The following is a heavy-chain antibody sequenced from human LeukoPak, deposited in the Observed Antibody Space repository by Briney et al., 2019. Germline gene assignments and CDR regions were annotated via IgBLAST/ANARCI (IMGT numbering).Heavy chain of an antibody. D-gene: IGHD5-24*01. CDR3: ARDAHLMMADY. CDR1: GFTFSSYL. Sequence: GGSLRLSCAASGFTFSSYLMSWVRQAPAKGLDWVANIKQDGSEKYYVDSVKGRFTISRDNAKNSMYLQMNSLRAEETAVYYCARDAHLMMADYWGQGTLVTVSS. V-gene: IGHV3-7*01. J-gene: IGHJ4*02. CDR2: IKQDGSEK.